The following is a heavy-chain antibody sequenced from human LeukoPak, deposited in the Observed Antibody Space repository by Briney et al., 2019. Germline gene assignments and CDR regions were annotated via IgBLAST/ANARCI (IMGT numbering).Heavy chain of an antibody. CDR1: GYSISTGYY. J-gene: IGHJ3*02. V-gene: IGHV4-38-2*02. CDR3: ARDRGSSSWYQDAFDI. Sequence: PSETLSLTCIVSGYSISTGYYWGWIRQPPGKGLEWIGNIHHSGSTYYNPSLKSRVTISVDTSKNQLSLKLSSVTAADTVVYYCARDRGSSSWYQDAFDIWGQGTMVTVSS. D-gene: IGHD6-13*01. CDR2: IHHSGST.